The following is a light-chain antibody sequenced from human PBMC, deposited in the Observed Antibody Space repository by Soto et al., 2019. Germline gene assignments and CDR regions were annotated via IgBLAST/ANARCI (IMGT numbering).Light chain of an antibody. Sequence: EIVLTQSPGTLSLSPGERATLSCRASQSVSSSYLAWYQQKPGQAPRLLIYAASSRASGIPDRFSGSGSGTDFTLTISRLDPDDFAVYHCQQYGTSSWTFGQGTKVEIK. J-gene: IGKJ1*01. CDR1: QSVSSSY. CDR2: AAS. CDR3: QQYGTSSWT. V-gene: IGKV3-20*01.